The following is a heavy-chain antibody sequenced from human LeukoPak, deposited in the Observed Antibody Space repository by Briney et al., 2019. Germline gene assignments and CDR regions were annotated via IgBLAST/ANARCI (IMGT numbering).Heavy chain of an antibody. V-gene: IGHV1-69*06. CDR2: IVPIFGTT. CDR1: GGTFKTHG. D-gene: IGHD3-9*01. CDR3: AREPRSDIVSGYNPDWYFDL. Sequence: SVKVSCKASGGTFKTHGISWVRQAPGQGLEWMGGIVPIFGTTNYAPKFQNRATITADKTTSTAYMELTSLRSEDTAVYYCAREPRSDIVSGYNPDWYFDLWGRGTLVTVSS. J-gene: IGHJ2*01.